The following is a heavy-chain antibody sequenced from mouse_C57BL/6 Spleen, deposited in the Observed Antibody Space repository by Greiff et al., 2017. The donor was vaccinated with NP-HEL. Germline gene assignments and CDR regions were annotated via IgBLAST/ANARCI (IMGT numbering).Heavy chain of an antibody. D-gene: IGHD2-3*01. J-gene: IGHJ1*03. Sequence: QVQLQQPGAELVKPGASVKMSCKASGYTFTSYWITWVKQRPGQGLEWIGDIYPGSGSTNYTEKFKSKATLTVDTSSSTAYMQLSSLTSEDSAVYYCARSYDGYSWYFDVWGTGTTVTVSS. CDR2: IYPGSGST. CDR1: GYTFTSYW. CDR3: ARSYDGYSWYFDV. V-gene: IGHV1-55*01.